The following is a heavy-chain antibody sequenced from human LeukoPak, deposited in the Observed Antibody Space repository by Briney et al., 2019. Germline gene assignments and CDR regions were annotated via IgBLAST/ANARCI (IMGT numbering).Heavy chain of an antibody. D-gene: IGHD1-26*01. CDR1: GFPFTNNY. V-gene: IGHV3-53*01. CDR3: ARVRRQVGSRWFDS. J-gene: IGHJ5*01. Sequence: GGSLRLSCVASGFPFTNNYMSWVRQAPGRGLEWVSVINVGGSVSYAESVKGRFTISRDNSNSTLYLQMSRLRVEDTALYYCARVRRQVGSRWFDSWGQGTLVTVSS. CDR2: INVGGSV.